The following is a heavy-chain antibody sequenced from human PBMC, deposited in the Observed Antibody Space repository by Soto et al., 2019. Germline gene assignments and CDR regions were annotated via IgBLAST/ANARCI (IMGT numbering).Heavy chain of an antibody. D-gene: IGHD2-21*01. Sequence: EVQLVESGGGLVKAGGSLRLFCTASGFTFRNYNMNWVRQAPGKGLEWVSSISTGGAYRFYADSVKSRCTISRDNAQNSLFLQIDSPRAADPAVYYCAREIASPGADYFDPWSQGTLVTVSS. CDR3: AREIASPGADYFDP. CDR2: ISTGGAYR. V-gene: IGHV3-21*06. CDR1: GFTFRNYN. J-gene: IGHJ4*02.